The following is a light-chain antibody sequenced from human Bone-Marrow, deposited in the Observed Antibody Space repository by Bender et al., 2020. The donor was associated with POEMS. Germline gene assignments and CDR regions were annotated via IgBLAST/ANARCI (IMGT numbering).Light chain of an antibody. Sequence: NFMLTQPHSVSGSPGKTVTISCTVSGGSVDTNYVQWYQQRPGSAPTVVIYEDDKRPSGVPDRFSGSIDISSKSASLTISGLQTEDEADYYCQTYDSRNLVVFGGGTKLTVL. V-gene: IGLV6-57*02. J-gene: IGLJ2*01. CDR2: EDD. CDR3: QTYDSRNLVV. CDR1: GGSVDTNY.